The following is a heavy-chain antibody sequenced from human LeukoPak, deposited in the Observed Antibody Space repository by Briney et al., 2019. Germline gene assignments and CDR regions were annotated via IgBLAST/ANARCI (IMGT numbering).Heavy chain of an antibody. CDR1: GFTFSSYG. CDR3: ANRRDAFDI. CDR2: IWYDGSNK. J-gene: IGHJ3*02. V-gene: IGHV3-33*06. Sequence: GGSLRLSCAASGFTFSSYGMHWVRQAPGKGLEWVAVIWYDGSNKYYADSVKGRFTISRDDSKNTLYLQMNSPRAEDTAVYYCANRRDAFDIWGQGTMVTVSS.